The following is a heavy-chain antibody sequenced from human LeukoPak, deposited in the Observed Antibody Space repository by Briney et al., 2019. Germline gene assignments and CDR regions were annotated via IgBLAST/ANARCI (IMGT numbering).Heavy chain of an antibody. CDR2: ISSNGGGT. J-gene: IGHJ4*02. V-gene: IGHV3-64*01. CDR1: GFTFSSYA. Sequence: GGSLRLSCAASGFTFSSYAMHWVRQAPGKGLEYVSAISSNGGGTYYANSVKGRFTISRDNSKNTLYLQMGSLRAEDMAVYYCASLSKGGWYDYWGQGTLVTVSS. D-gene: IGHD6-19*01. CDR3: ASLSKGGWYDY.